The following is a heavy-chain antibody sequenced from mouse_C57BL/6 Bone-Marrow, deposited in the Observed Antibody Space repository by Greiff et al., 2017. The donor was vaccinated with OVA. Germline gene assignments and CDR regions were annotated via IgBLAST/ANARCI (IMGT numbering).Heavy chain of an antibody. D-gene: IGHD1-1*01. V-gene: IGHV1-15*01. Sequence: QVQLQQSGAELVRPGASVTLSCKASGYTFTDYGMHWVKQTPVHGLEWIGAIDPETGGTAYNQKFKGKAILTADKSSSTAYMELRSLTSEDSAVYYCTRKPPTTVVADWYFDVWGTGTTVTVSS. CDR1: GYTFTDYG. CDR3: TRKPPTTVVADWYFDV. J-gene: IGHJ1*03. CDR2: IDPETGGT.